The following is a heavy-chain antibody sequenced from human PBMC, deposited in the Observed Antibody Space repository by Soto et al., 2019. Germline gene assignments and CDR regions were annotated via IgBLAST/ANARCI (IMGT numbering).Heavy chain of an antibody. CDR1: GFTFSSYA. J-gene: IGHJ5*02. CDR3: AARYSSA. Sequence: GESLKISCAASGFTFSSYAMSWVRQAPGKGLEWVSAISGSGGSTYYADSVKGRFTISRDNSKDTLYLQMNSLRAEDTAVYYCAARYSSAWGQGTLVTVSS. D-gene: IGHD6-19*01. CDR2: ISGSGGST. V-gene: IGHV3-23*01.